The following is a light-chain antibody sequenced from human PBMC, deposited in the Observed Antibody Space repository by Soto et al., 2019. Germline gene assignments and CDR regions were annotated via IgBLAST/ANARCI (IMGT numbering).Light chain of an antibody. CDR3: QQYYSTPWT. CDR1: QSVLYSSNNKNY. V-gene: IGKV4-1*01. Sequence: DIVMTQSPDSLAVSLGERATINCKSSQSVLYSSNNKNYLAWYQQKPGQPPKLLIYWASTRESGVPDRFSGSGSGTDVTLTISSLHAEDVAVYYCQQYYSTPWTFVQGTKVEIK. CDR2: WAS. J-gene: IGKJ1*01.